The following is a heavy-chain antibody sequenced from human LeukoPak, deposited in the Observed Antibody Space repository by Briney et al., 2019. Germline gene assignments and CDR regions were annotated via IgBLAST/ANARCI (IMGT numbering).Heavy chain of an antibody. D-gene: IGHD5-12*01. CDR2: MNPNSGNT. CDR1: GYTFTSYG. CDR3: ARPQSVYSGYDDAFDI. Sequence: ASVKVSCKASGYTFTSYGINWVRQATGQGLEWMGWMNPNSGNTGYAQKFQGRVTMTRNTSISTAYMELSSLRSEDTAVYYCARPQSVYSGYDDAFDIWGQGTMVTVSS. V-gene: IGHV1-8*02. J-gene: IGHJ3*02.